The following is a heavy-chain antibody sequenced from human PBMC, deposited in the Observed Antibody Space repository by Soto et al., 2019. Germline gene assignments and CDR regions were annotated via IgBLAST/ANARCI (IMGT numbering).Heavy chain of an antibody. CDR1: GYSFTTHD. CDR3: AKDLHTAMVTYFDY. D-gene: IGHD5-18*01. CDR2: ISTDRGDT. V-gene: IGHV1-18*01. J-gene: IGHJ4*02. Sequence: SNKASGYSFTTHDITWLRQAPGKGLEWVGGISTDRGDTIYPQNLQGRVTMTTDSSTSTVYMELKSLRSDDTAVYYCAKDLHTAMVTYFDYWGQRTLVTVSS.